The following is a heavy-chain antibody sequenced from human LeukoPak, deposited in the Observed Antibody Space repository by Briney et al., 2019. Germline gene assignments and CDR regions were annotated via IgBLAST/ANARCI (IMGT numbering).Heavy chain of an antibody. CDR2: ISSSSSTI. Sequence: PGGSLRLSCAASGFTFSSYSMNWVRQAPGKGLEWVSYISSSSSTIYYADSVKGRFTISRDNAKNSLYLQMNSLRAEDTAVYYCARGNYYDSSGRIPQGDDYWGQGTLVTVSS. CDR1: GFTFSSYS. CDR3: ARGNYYDSSGRIPQGDDY. V-gene: IGHV3-48*04. J-gene: IGHJ4*02. D-gene: IGHD3-22*01.